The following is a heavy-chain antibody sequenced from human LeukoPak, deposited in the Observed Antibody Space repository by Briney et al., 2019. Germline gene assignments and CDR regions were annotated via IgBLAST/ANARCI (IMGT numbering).Heavy chain of an antibody. J-gene: IGHJ4*02. CDR1: GGSISSYY. CDR2: IYYSGST. CDR3: ARQSDDFWSCYFDY. D-gene: IGHD3-3*01. Sequence: SETLSLTCTVSGGSISSYYWSWIRQPPGKGLEWIGYIYYSGSTNYNPSLKSRVTISVDTSKNQFSLKLSSVTAADTAVYYCARQSDDFWSCYFDYWGQGTLVTVSS. V-gene: IGHV4-59*08.